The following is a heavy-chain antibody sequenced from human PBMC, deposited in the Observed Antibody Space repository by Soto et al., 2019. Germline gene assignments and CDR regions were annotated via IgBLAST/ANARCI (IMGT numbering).Heavy chain of an antibody. D-gene: IGHD3-9*01. Sequence: QNTLKESGPTLVRPTQTLTLTCAFSGFSLSTSGVGVGWIRQPPGKALEWLAVIYWDDSKHYSPSLRSRLTITKDTSKNQVVLTMTSMDPMDTGTYYCAHKGPEDWPLDYWGQGTLVTVSS. J-gene: IGHJ4*02. CDR3: AHKGPEDWPLDY. CDR2: IYWDDSK. CDR1: GFSLSTSGVG. V-gene: IGHV2-5*02.